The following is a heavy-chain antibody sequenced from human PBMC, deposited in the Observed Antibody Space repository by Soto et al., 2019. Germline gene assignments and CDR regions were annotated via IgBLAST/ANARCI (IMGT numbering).Heavy chain of an antibody. CDR2: ISSSGSAI. J-gene: IGHJ4*02. CDR3: VRDIGGYEYF. CDR1: GFTFSTYS. D-gene: IGHD5-12*01. V-gene: IGHV3-48*02. Sequence: GGSLRLSCAASGFTFSTYSMNWVRQAPGKGLEWVSYISSSGSAIYYADSVKGRFTISRDNAKNSLYLQMNSLRDEDTAVYYCVRDIGGYEYFWGQGTLVTVSS.